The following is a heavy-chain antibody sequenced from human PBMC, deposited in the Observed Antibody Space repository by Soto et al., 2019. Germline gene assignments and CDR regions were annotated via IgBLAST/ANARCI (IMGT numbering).Heavy chain of an antibody. CDR1: GYTFTSYG. CDR2: ISTYNGNT. CDR3: ARDPGYSTTWHQAFDI. Sequence: QGQLVQSGAEVKKPGASVKVSCKASGYTFTSYGISWVRQAPGQGPEWMGRISTYNGNTNYVQKLQGRVTITTDTSTNTAYMELRSLRYDDTAVYYCARDPGYSTTWHQAFDIWGQGTMVTVSS. J-gene: IGHJ3*02. V-gene: IGHV1-18*01. D-gene: IGHD6-13*01.